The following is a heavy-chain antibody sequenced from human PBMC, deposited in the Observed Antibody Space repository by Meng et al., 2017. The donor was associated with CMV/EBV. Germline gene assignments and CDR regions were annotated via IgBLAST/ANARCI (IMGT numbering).Heavy chain of an antibody. CDR3: ATGRTYYYDSRRAEYFQH. J-gene: IGHJ1*01. Sequence: QVQLGQSGAEVKKPGASVKVSCKVSGYTLTELSMHWVRQAPGKGLEWMGGFDPEDGETIYAQKFQGRVTITEDTSTDTAYMELSSLRSEDTAVYYCATGRTYYYDSRRAEYFQHWGQGTLVTVSS. D-gene: IGHD3-22*01. CDR1: GYTLTELS. CDR2: FDPEDGET. V-gene: IGHV1-24*01.